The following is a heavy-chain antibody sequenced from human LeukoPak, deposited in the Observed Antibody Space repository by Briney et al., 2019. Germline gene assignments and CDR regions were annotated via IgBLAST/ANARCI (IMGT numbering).Heavy chain of an antibody. V-gene: IGHV4-38-2*02. D-gene: IGHD3-10*01. CDR1: GYSISSGYY. Sequence: SETLSLSCTVSGYSISSGYYWGWIRQPPGKGLEWIGSIYHSGSTYYNPSLKSRVTISVDTSKNQFSLKLSSVTAADTAVYYCASGGGIWSGELSPVDYWGQGTLVTVSS. CDR3: ASGGGIWSGELSPVDY. J-gene: IGHJ4*02. CDR2: IYHSGST.